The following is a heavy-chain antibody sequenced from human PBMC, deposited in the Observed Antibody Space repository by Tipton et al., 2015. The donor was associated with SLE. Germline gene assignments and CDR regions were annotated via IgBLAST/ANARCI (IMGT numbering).Heavy chain of an antibody. CDR2: VFYSGSSDFYRA. CDR3: ARDPLPAAFLTDH. Sequence: TLSLTCTVSGVSISDHYWSWIRQPPGKGLECLGYVFYSGSSDFYRAHYSPSLMSRVIISVDSSKNQFSLRLTSVTAADTAVYYCARDPLPAAFLTDHWGQGILVTVSS. J-gene: IGHJ4*02. D-gene: IGHD2-2*01. CDR1: GVSISDHY. V-gene: IGHV4-59*11.